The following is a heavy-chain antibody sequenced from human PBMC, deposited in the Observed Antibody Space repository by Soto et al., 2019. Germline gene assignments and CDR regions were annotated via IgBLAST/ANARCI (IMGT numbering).Heavy chain of an antibody. Sequence: GCLRLSCAASGFTFSSYDMNWVRQAPGKGLEWISYISSSSATIYYADSVKGRFTISRDHTEHSLYLQRNSRSDEDTALSYSAGQSGYSDTSGYYGAFYYYGMDVWGQGTTVTVSS. CDR3: AGQSGYSDTSGYYGAFYYYGMDV. CDR2: ISSSSATI. J-gene: IGHJ6*02. CDR1: GFTFSSYD. V-gene: IGHV3-48*02. D-gene: IGHD3-22*01.